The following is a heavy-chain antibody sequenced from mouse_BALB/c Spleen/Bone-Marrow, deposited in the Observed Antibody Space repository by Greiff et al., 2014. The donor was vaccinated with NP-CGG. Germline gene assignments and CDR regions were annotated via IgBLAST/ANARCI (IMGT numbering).Heavy chain of an antibody. CDR1: GFNIKDTY. CDR3: ARYYYGSGYFYY. J-gene: IGHJ2*01. V-gene: IGHV14-3*02. D-gene: IGHD1-1*01. Sequence: VQLQQPGAELVKPGASVKLSCTASGFNIKDTYMHWVKQRPEQGLEWIGRIDPANGNTKYDPKFQGKATITADTSSNTAYLQLSSLSSEDTSGYYCARYYYGSGYFYYWGQGTTFTVSS. CDR2: IDPANGNT.